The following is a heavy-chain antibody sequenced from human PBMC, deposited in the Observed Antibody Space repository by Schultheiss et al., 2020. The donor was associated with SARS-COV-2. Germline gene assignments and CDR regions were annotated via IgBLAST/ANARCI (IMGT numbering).Heavy chain of an antibody. CDR3: ARGGYSYGKFDY. J-gene: IGHJ4*02. V-gene: IGHV4-34*01. Sequence: SETLSLTCAVYGGSFSGYYWSWIRQPPGKGLEWIGEINHSGSTNYNPSLKSRVTMSVDTSKNQFSLKLSSVTAADTAVYYCARGGYSYGKFDYWGQGTLVTVSS. CDR1: GGSFSGYY. D-gene: IGHD5-18*01. CDR2: INHSGST.